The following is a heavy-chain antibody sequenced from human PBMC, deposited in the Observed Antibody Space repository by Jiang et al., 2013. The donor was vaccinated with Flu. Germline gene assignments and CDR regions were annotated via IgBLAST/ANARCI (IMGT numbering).Heavy chain of an antibody. CDR2: VNTSTGSP. J-gene: IGHJ4*02. V-gene: IGHV7-4-1*02. CDR3: ARGRVGAAV. D-gene: IGHD1-26*01. CDR1: GYTFTSYA. Sequence: SCKASGYTFTSYAMNWVRQAPGHGLEWLGWVNTSTGSPTYAPGFTGRFVFSVDTSVNTAYLQINSLKVEDTAVFYCARGRVGAAVWGQGTQVTVSS.